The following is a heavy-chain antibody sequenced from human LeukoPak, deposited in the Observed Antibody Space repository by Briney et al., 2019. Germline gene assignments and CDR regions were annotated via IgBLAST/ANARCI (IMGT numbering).Heavy chain of an antibody. CDR3: ARHGSTDYFDY. CDR1: GGSISSTTSY. D-gene: IGHD2-2*03. CDR2: IYYSGST. J-gene: IGHJ4*02. V-gene: IGHV4-39*01. Sequence: KPSETLSLTCAVSGGSISSTTSYWGWIRQPPGKGLEWIGRIYYSGSTFYNPFLKSRVTISVDTSKNQLSLRLSSVTAADTAVYYCARHGSTDYFDYWGQGTLVTVSS.